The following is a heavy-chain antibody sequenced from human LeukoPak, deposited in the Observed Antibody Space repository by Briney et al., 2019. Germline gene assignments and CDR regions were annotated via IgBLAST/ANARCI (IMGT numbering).Heavy chain of an antibody. CDR1: GFTFSSYG. CDR3: AKDGSHNWNYVLQFDP. D-gene: IGHD1-7*01. CDR2: ISYDGSNK. V-gene: IGHV3-30*18. J-gene: IGHJ5*02. Sequence: GGSLRLSCAASGFTFSSYGMHWVRQAPGKGLEWVAVISYDGSNKYYADSVKGRFTISRDNSKNTLYLQMNSLRAEDTAVYYCAKDGSHNWNYVLQFDPWGQGTLVTVSS.